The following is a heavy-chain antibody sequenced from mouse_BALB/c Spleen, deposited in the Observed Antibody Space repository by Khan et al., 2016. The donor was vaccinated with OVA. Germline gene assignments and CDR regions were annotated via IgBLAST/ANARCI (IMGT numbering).Heavy chain of an antibody. CDR2: INPSNTYT. CDR1: GYTFTSYS. Sequence: QVQLQQSGAELARPGASVKMSCKASGYTFTSYSMHWIKQRPGQGLEWIGNINPSNTYTNSNQKFKDKATLTADKSSSTAYMQLSTLTSEDSAVYYCARDFHYYGSRGALDYWGQGTSVTVSS. D-gene: IGHD1-1*01. V-gene: IGHV1-4*01. CDR3: ARDFHYYGSRGALDY. J-gene: IGHJ4*01.